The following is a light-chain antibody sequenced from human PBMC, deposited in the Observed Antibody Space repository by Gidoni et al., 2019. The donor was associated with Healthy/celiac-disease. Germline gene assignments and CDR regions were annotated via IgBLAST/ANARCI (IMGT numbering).Light chain of an antibody. CDR2: DAS. Sequence: DIQMTQSPSSLSAPVGDRVTITCQASQDISNDLNWYQQKPGKAPKLLIYDASNLETGVPSRFSGSGSGTDFAFTISSLQPEDIATYYCQQYDNPPYTFGQGTKLEIK. CDR3: QQYDNPPYT. J-gene: IGKJ2*01. V-gene: IGKV1-33*01. CDR1: QDISND.